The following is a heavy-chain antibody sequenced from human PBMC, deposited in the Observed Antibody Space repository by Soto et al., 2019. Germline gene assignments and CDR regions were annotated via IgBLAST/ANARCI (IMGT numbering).Heavy chain of an antibody. CDR1: GFTFSNDA. D-gene: IGHD3-10*01. V-gene: IGHV3-30-3*01. CDR3: ARDFGSSYYYGSGSKTYYGMDV. Sequence: RGSLRLSCAASGFTFSNDALHWVRQAPGKGLEWVAVISYDGSNKYYADSVKGRFTISRDNSKNTLYLQMNSLRAEDTAVYYCARDFGSSYYYGSGSKTYYGMDVWGQGTTVTVSS. CDR2: ISYDGSNK. J-gene: IGHJ6*02.